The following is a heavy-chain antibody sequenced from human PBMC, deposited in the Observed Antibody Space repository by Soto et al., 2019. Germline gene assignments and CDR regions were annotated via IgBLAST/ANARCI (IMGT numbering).Heavy chain of an antibody. D-gene: IGHD7-27*01. V-gene: IGHV3-33*01. CDR1: GFIFSSFV. Sequence: RGSLRVSCEASGFIFSSFVMHWVRQAPGKGLEWVAHIWYDGSNTYYSDSVKGRFTISRDNSRNAVYLQMNSLRAEDTAVYHCVRDLLGSGGHFDYWGQGTPVTVSS. J-gene: IGHJ4*02. CDR2: IWYDGSNT. CDR3: VRDLLGSGGHFDY.